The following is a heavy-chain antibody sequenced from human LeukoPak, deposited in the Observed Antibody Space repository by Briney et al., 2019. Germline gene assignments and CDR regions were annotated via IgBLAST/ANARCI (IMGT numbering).Heavy chain of an antibody. Sequence: GGSLRLSCAASGFTFSDHYMDWVRQAPGKGLEWVGRSRNEANSYTTEYAASVKGRFSISRDDSKNSLYLQMNSLRAEDTAVYYCARCLYSATSGLCFDYWGQGTLVTVSS. D-gene: IGHD2-15*01. CDR3: ARCLYSATSGLCFDY. J-gene: IGHJ4*02. CDR1: GFTFSDHY. V-gene: IGHV3-72*01. CDR2: SRNEANSYTT.